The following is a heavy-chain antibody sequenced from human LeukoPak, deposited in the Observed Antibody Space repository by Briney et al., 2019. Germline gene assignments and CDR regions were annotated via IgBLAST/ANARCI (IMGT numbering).Heavy chain of an antibody. Sequence: GGSLRLSCGASRFTFSNYWMSWVRQAPGKGLEWVANIKEDGSEKDYVDSVKGRFTISRDNAWNSLYLQMNSLRAEDTAVYYCARDSDSSGHYYMDYFDYWGQGALVTVSS. V-gene: IGHV3-7*01. CDR2: IKEDGSEK. D-gene: IGHD3-22*01. CDR3: ARDSDSSGHYYMDYFDY. CDR1: RFTFSNYW. J-gene: IGHJ4*02.